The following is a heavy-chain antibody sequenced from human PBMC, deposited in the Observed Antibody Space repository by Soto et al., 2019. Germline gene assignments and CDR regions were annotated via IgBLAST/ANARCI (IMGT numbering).Heavy chain of an antibody. CDR2: IIPIFGTA. V-gene: IGHV1-69*06. J-gene: IGHJ6*02. CDR3: AGGNAGWGYYYYGMDV. D-gene: IGHD1-26*01. Sequence: QVQLVQSGAEVKKPGSSVKVSCKASGGTFSSYAISWVRQAPGQGLEWMGGIIPIFGTANYAQKFRGRVTITADKSTSTAYMELSSLRSEDTAVYYCAGGNAGWGYYYYGMDVWGQGTTVTVSS. CDR1: GGTFSSYA.